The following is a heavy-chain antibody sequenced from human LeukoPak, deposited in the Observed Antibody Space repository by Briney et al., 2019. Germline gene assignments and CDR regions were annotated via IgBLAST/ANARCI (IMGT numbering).Heavy chain of an antibody. CDR2: LSSSGDTT. J-gene: IGHJ4*02. Sequence: GGSLRLSCAASGFTFSSYAMTWVRQAPGKGLEWVSGLSSSGDTTYYADSVKGRFTISRDNSKNTLYLQMNSVRAEDTAVYYRAKDQLTVVRGVFDYWGQGTLVSVSS. CDR3: AKDQLTVVRGVFDY. D-gene: IGHD3-10*01. CDR1: GFTFSSYA. V-gene: IGHV3-23*01.